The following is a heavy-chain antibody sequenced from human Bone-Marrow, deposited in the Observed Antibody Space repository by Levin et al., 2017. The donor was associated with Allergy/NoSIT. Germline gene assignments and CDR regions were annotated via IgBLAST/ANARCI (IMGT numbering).Heavy chain of an antibody. CDR3: ARDDWKYGEGGMDV. Sequence: SETLSLTCDVSGYSLSRGYFWGWIRQSPGKGLEWIANIFHDGTTYSNPSLKTRVTISMDTSKNQFSLKLTSVTAADAAVYYCARDDWKYGEGGMDVWGQGITVMVSS. D-gene: IGHD1-7*01. CDR1: GYSLSRGYF. J-gene: IGHJ6*02. CDR2: IFHDGTT. V-gene: IGHV4-38-2*02.